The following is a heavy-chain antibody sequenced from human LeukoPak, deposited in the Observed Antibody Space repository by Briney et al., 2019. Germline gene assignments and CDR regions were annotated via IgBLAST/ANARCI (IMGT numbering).Heavy chain of an antibody. CDR1: GYTFTGYY. V-gene: IGHV1-2*06. Sequence: ASVKVSCKASGYTFTGYYMHWVRQAPGQGPEWMGRINPNSGDTNYAQKFQGRVTMTRDTSIATAYMELSRLTSDDTAVYFCARLIMGGYFPLDYWGQGTLVTVSS. CDR3: ARLIMGGYFPLDY. J-gene: IGHJ4*02. D-gene: IGHD4/OR15-4a*01. CDR2: INPNSGDT.